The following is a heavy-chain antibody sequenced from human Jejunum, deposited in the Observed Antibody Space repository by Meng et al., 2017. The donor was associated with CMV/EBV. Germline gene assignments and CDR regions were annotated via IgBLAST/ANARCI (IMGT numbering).Heavy chain of an antibody. Sequence: QVQLQESGPGLVKPSQTLSLTCSVSGGSIGSGDYYWSWIRQPPGKGLEWIGYIHDTGSTYYNPSLKSRVDISLGTSRNHFSLTLSSVTAEDTAVYFCARGSIFVSFDSWGQGTLVIVSS. CDR3: ARGSIFVSFDS. CDR1: GGSIGSGDYY. CDR2: IHDTGST. J-gene: IGHJ4*02. D-gene: IGHD3-3*01. V-gene: IGHV4-30-4*08.